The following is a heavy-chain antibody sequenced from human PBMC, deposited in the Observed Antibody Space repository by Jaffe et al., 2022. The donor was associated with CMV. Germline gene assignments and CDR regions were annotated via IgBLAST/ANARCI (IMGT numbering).Heavy chain of an antibody. D-gene: IGHD2-8*01. Sequence: QVQLQQWGAGLLKPSETLSLTCAVYGGSFSGYYWSWIRQPPGKGLEWIGEINHSGSTNYNPSLKSRVTISVDTSKNQFSLKLSSVTAADTAVYYCARRAYCTNGVCYKIDYWGQGTLVTVSS. V-gene: IGHV4-34*01. CDR1: GGSFSGYY. CDR3: ARRAYCTNGVCYKIDY. CDR2: INHSGST. J-gene: IGHJ4*02.